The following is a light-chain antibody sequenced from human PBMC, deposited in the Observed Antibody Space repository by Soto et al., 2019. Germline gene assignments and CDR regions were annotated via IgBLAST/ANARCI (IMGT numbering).Light chain of an antibody. V-gene: IGKV3-20*01. CDR1: QIVSSNH. CDR2: GGS. J-gene: IGKJ1*01. Sequence: ESVLTQSPGTLSLSPGERATLSCRAIQIVSSNHLACYQQKPGQAPRLLIYGGSSRATGIPVRFSGSGSETDLTFTLTRLEPEDFAVYYCQQYSSSRTFGQGTKVDIK. CDR3: QQYSSSRT.